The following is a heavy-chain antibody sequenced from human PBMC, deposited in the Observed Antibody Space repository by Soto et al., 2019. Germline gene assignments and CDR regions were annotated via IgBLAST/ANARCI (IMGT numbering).Heavy chain of an antibody. D-gene: IGHD3-10*01. J-gene: IGHJ4*02. Sequence: PSETLSLTCAVYGGSFSGYYWSWIRQPPGKGLEWIGYIYYLGSTDYNPSLKSRVTISVDTSKRQFSLRLTSVTAADTAVYYCARDGYDGSGSPYPAYWGPGTQVTVSS. CDR3: ARDGYDGSGSPYPAY. CDR1: GGSFSGYY. V-gene: IGHV4-59*01. CDR2: IYYLGST.